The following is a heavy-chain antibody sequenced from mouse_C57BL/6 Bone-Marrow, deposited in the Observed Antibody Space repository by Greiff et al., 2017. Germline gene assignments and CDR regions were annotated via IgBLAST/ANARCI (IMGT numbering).Heavy chain of an antibody. CDR2: INPNNGGT. CDR3: AYVYAMDY. CDR1: GYTFTDYY. J-gene: IGHJ4*01. V-gene: IGHV1-26*01. Sequence: EVQLQQSGPELVKPGASVKISCKASGYTFTDYYMNWVKQSHGKSLEWIGDINPNNGGTSYNQKFKGKATLTVDKSSSTAYMELRSLTSEDSAVYYCAYVYAMDYWGQGTSVTVSS.